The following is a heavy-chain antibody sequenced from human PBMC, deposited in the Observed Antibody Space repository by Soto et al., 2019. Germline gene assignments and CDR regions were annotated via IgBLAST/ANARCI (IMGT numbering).Heavy chain of an antibody. J-gene: IGHJ6*02. CDR2: IIPIFGTA. V-gene: IGHV1-69*06. CDR3: ARVTGELAHYYYYGMDV. D-gene: IGHD1-26*01. Sequence: ASVKVSCKASGGTFSSYAISWVRQAAGQGLEWMGGIIPIFGTANYAQKFQGRVTITADKSTSTAYMELSSLRSEDTAVYYCARVTGELAHYYYYGMDVWGQGTTVTVSS. CDR1: GGTFSSYA.